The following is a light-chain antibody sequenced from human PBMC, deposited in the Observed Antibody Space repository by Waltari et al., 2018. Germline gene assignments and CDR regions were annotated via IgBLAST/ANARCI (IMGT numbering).Light chain of an antibody. CDR3: CSYVGLGTYV. CDR1: SRAVGHYNL. Sequence: SGLAQPASASGSPVPSLTITCPATSRAVGHYNLVSWYQHPPGKAPRLLIYEVTKRAPGTSDRFSASKSGNTASLSISGLQAQEDEADYYCCSYVGLGTYVFGTGTKVTV. CDR2: EVT. V-gene: IGLV2-23*02. J-gene: IGLJ1*01.